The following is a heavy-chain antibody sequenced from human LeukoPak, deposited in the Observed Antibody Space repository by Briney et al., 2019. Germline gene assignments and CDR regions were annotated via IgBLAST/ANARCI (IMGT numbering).Heavy chain of an antibody. D-gene: IGHD3-22*01. CDR3: ARDMRSSGPFFKY. V-gene: IGHV3-7*01. CDR1: GFSFSNSW. CDR2: IKQDGSEK. Sequence: GGSLRLSCAASGFSFSNSWMDWVRQAPGKGLEWVANIKQDGSEKYYVDSVKGRFTISRDNAKNSLYLQMNSLRAEDTAVYYCARDMRSSGPFFKYWGQGTLATVSS. J-gene: IGHJ4*02.